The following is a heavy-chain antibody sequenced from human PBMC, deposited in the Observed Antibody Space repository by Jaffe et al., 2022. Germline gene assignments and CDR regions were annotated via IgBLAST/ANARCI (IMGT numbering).Heavy chain of an antibody. CDR2: IIPIFGTA. J-gene: IGHJ4*02. V-gene: IGHV1-69*05. Sequence: QVQLVQSGAEVKKPGSSVKVSCKASGGTFSSYAISWVRQAPGQGLEWMGGIIPIFGTANYAQKFQGRVTITTDESTSTAYMELSSLRSEDTAVYYCARTAHLYYYDSSGVYYFDYWGQGTLVTVSS. D-gene: IGHD3-22*01. CDR3: ARTAHLYYYDSSGVYYFDY. CDR1: GGTFSSYA.